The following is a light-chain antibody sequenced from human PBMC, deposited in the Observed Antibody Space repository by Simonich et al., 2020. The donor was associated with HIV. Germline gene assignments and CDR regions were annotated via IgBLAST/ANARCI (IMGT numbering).Light chain of an antibody. Sequence: DIQMTQSPSSLSASVGDRVTITCRASQGISNSLAWYQQKPGKAPKLLLYAASRLESGVPSRFIGSGSGTDYTLTISSLQPDDFSTYYCQQYSSYSPYTFGPGTKVDIK. V-gene: IGKV1-NL1*01. CDR1: QGISNS. J-gene: IGKJ3*01. CDR3: QQYSSYSPYT. CDR2: AAS.